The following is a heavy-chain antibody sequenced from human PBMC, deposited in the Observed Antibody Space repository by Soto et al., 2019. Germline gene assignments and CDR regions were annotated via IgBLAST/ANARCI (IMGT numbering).Heavy chain of an antibody. Sequence: ASVKVSCKASGYTFTGYYMHWVRQAPGQGLEWMGWINPNSGGTNYAQKFQGRVTMARDTSISTAYMELSRLRSDDTAVYYCARERLRFLEWLLYFHGMDVWGQGTTVTVSS. CDR1: GYTFTGYY. V-gene: IGHV1-2*02. CDR3: ARERLRFLEWLLYFHGMDV. CDR2: INPNSGGT. J-gene: IGHJ6*02. D-gene: IGHD3-3*01.